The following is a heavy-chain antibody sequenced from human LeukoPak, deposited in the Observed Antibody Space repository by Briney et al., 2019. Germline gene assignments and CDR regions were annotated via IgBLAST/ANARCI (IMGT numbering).Heavy chain of an antibody. V-gene: IGHV3-7*01. Sequence: PGGSLRLSCVASGFTFSDYYMSWVRQPPGKGLEWVANIKQDGSDKYYVASVKGRFTISSDNTKNSLYLLITSLRAENTALYYCRRCISVVVVAARRLVYWGRGTRVTVSS. D-gene: IGHD2-15*01. CDR2: IKQDGSDK. J-gene: IGHJ4*02. CDR1: GFTFSDYY. CDR3: RRCISVVVVAARRLVY.